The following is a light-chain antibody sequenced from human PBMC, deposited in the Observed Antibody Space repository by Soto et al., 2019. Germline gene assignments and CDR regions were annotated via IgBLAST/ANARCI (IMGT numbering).Light chain of an antibody. J-gene: IGKJ1*01. CDR1: QGINNY. CDR3: LQYDTYPPT. CDR2: AAS. V-gene: IGKV1-17*03. Sequence: DIQMTQSPSAMSASVGDRVTITCRASQGINNYLAWFQQKPGKVPERLIYAASSLQSGVPSRFSGSGSGTEFTLTIGSLQPEDFATYYRLQYDTYPPTFGQGTKVDIK.